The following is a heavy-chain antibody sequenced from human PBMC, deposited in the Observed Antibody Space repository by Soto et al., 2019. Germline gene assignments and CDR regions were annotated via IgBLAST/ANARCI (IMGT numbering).Heavy chain of an antibody. CDR1: GFTFSSYA. CDR2: ISYDGSNK. J-gene: IGHJ6*04. D-gene: IGHD1-7*01. CDR3: ARDQKSYWNYAYYYYYGMDV. V-gene: IGHV3-30-3*01. Sequence: PGGSLRLSCAASGFTFSSYAMHWVRQAPGKGLEWVAVISYDGSNKYYADSVKRRFTISRDNSKNTLYLQMNSLRAEDTAVYYCARDQKSYWNYAYYYYYGMDVWGKGTTVTVSS.